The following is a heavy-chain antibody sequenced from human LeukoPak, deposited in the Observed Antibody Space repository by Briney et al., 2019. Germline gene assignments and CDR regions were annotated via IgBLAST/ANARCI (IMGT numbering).Heavy chain of an antibody. J-gene: IGHJ4*02. CDR1: GFTFSSYA. CDR3: AKVPPGYCSSTSCFGYYFDY. Sequence: GGSLRLSCAASGFTFSSYAMSWVRQAPGKGLEWVSAISGSGGSTYYADSVKGRFTISRDNSKNTLYLQMNSLRAEDTAVYYCAKVPPGYCSSTSCFGYYFDYWDQGTLVTVSS. D-gene: IGHD2-2*01. V-gene: IGHV3-23*01. CDR2: ISGSGGST.